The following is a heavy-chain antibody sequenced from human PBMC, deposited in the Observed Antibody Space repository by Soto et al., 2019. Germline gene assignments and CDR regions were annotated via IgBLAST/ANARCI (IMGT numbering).Heavy chain of an antibody. V-gene: IGHV1-69*19. CDR3: AREVQVHTPAFVY. J-gene: IGHJ4*02. D-gene: IGHD3-10*01. Sequence: QVQLVQSGAEMKKPGSSVKVSCQSSGCTFNTYAMNWVRQAPGQGPEWMGDISPMFGAANYAPKFQGRVTITADESTGTSYMQLGSVTAEDTALYFCAREVQVHTPAFVYWGQGTLVTVSS. CDR1: GCTFNTYA. CDR2: ISPMFGAA.